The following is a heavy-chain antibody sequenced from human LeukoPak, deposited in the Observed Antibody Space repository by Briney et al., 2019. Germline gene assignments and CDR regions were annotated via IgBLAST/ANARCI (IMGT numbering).Heavy chain of an antibody. CDR1: GFTFSSYS. CDR2: ISSSSSYI. V-gene: IGHV3-21*01. CDR3: ARRYYYDSSGYIFIFDY. D-gene: IGHD3-22*01. J-gene: IGHJ4*02. Sequence: GGSLRLSCAASGFTFSSYSMNWVRQAPGKGLEWVSSISSSSSYIHYADSVKGRFTISRDNAKNSLYLQMNSLRAEDTAVYYCARRYYYDSSGYIFIFDYWGQGTLVTVSS.